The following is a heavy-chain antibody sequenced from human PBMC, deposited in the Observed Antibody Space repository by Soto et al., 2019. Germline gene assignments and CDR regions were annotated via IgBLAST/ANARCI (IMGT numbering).Heavy chain of an antibody. CDR1: GFTFTRYS. V-gene: IGHV3-21*06. J-gene: IGHJ4*02. CDR3: ARESEDLTSNFDY. Sequence: AGGSLRLSCAASGFTFTRYSMNWVRQAPGKGLEWVSSISSTTNYIYYGDSMKGRFTISRDNAKNSLYLEMNSLRAEETAVYYFARESEDLTSNFDYWGQGTLVTVSS. CDR2: ISSTTNYI.